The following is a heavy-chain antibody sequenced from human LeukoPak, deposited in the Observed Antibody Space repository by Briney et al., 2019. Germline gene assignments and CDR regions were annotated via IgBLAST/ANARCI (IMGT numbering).Heavy chain of an antibody. CDR1: GCSISSNY. D-gene: IGHD2-2*01. Sequence: SETLSFTCTVSGCSISSNYWSWIRQPPGKGLDWISYIYYSGSTNYNPSLKSRVTISVDTSKNQFSLKLSSVTAADTAVYYCARADCSSTSCSYYYYYYMDVWGKGTTVTVS. V-gene: IGHV4-59*01. CDR3: ARADCSSTSCSYYYYYYMDV. CDR2: IYYSGST. J-gene: IGHJ6*03.